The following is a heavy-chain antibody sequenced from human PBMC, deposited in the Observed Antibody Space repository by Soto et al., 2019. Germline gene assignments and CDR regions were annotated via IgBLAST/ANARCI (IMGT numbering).Heavy chain of an antibody. CDR3: ARAKYGGAYSPFDN. V-gene: IGHV3-48*02. J-gene: IGHJ4*02. CDR1: GFSFSTYS. D-gene: IGHD1-26*01. Sequence: EEQLVESGGGLVQPGGSLRLSCAASGFSFSTYSMNWVRQAPGKGLEWVSYISTRSNSIYYADSVKGRFTVSRDTAKNSLFLQMSRLRDEDTAVYFCARAKYGGAYSPFDNWGQGSLVTVSS. CDR2: ISTRSNSI.